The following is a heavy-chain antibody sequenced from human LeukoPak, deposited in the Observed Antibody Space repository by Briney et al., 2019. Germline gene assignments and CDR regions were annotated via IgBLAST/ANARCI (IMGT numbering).Heavy chain of an antibody. CDR2: IIPISGTA. CDR1: GGTFTTYA. D-gene: IGHD2-15*01. Sequence: ASVKVSCKASGGTFTTYAVSWVRQAPGQGLEWMGGIIPISGTANYAQKFQGRVTITADESTSTVYMELSSLRSEDTAVYYCARGLIRGYCSGGSCYPWGQGTLVTVSS. V-gene: IGHV1-69*13. CDR3: ARGLIRGYCSGGSCYP. J-gene: IGHJ5*02.